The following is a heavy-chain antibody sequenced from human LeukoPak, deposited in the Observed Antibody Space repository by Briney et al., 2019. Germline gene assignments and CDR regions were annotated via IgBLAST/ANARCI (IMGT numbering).Heavy chain of an antibody. Sequence: SRTLSLTCAVSGYSISSGYYWGWIRQPPGKGLEYIGSVHHSADTYYNPSLKSRVTMSIDTFKNQFSLELNSVTAADTAVYYCARYGHWFDPWGQGTLVTVSS. V-gene: IGHV4-38-2*01. CDR3: ARYGHWFDP. D-gene: IGHD3-10*01. J-gene: IGHJ5*02. CDR1: GYSISSGYY. CDR2: VHHSADT.